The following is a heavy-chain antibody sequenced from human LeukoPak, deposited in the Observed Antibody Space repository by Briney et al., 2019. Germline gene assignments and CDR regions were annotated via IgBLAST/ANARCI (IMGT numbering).Heavy chain of an antibody. CDR1: GFTFSSYA. CDR2: ISGSGGST. D-gene: IGHD6-13*01. V-gene: IGHV3-23*01. Sequence: PGGSLRLSCAASGFTFSSYAMSWVRQAPGKGLEWVSAISGSGGSTYYADSVKGRFTISRDNSKNTLYLQMNSLRAEDTAVYYCARGFYSSSWYYFDYWGQGTLVTVSS. J-gene: IGHJ4*02. CDR3: ARGFYSSSWYYFDY.